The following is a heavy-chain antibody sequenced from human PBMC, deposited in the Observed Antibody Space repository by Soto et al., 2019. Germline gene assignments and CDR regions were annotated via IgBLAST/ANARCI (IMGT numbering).Heavy chain of an antibody. CDR3: ARPYCSSTSCNMFDY. J-gene: IGHJ4*02. D-gene: IGHD2-2*02. CDR2: IDPSDSYT. Sequence: LGESLKISCKGSGYSFTIYWISWVRQMPGKGLEWMGRIDPSDSYTNYSPSFQGHVTISADKSISTAYLQSSSLKASDTAMYYCARPYCSSTSCNMFDYWGQGTLVTVSS. V-gene: IGHV5-10-1*01. CDR1: GYSFTIYW.